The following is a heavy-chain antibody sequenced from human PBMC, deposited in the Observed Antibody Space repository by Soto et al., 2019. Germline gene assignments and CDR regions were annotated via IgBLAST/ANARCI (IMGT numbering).Heavy chain of an antibody. J-gene: IGHJ4*02. V-gene: IGHV4-34*01. D-gene: IGHD2-2*01. CDR3: AREGYCSSTSCPTGYFDY. CDR1: GGSFSGYY. Sequence: SETLSLTCAVYGGSFSGYYWSWIRQPPGKGLEWIGEINHSGSTNYNPSLKSRVTISVDTSKNQFSLKLSSVTAADTAVYYCAREGYCSSTSCPTGYFDYWGQGTLVTVSS. CDR2: INHSGST.